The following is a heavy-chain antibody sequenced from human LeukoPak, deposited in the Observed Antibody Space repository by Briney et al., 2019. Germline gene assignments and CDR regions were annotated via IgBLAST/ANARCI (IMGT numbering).Heavy chain of an antibody. D-gene: IGHD5-24*01. Sequence: GGSLRLSCVASGVSVSNNFISWVRQAPGKGLEWVANIKQDGSKKSYVDSVKGRFTISRDNAKNSLYLQMNSLRAEDTAIYYCTRVGYIDEGIDYWGQGTLVTVSS. CDR2: IKQDGSKK. CDR3: TRVGYIDEGIDY. CDR1: GVSVSNNF. V-gene: IGHV3-7*04. J-gene: IGHJ4*02.